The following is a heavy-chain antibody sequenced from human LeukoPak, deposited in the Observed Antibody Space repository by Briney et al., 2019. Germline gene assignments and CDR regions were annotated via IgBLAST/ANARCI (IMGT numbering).Heavy chain of an antibody. D-gene: IGHD5-12*01. CDR1: GFTFSDHY. CDR2: TRNKANNYNT. CDR3: VRASGTTWSSFHFDY. Sequence: GGSLRLSCAASGFTFSDHYMDWIRQAPGKGLEWVGRTRNKANNYNTEYAASVRGRFTISRYDSQNSVYLQMNGLNTEDTAVSYCVRASGTTWSSFHFDYWGQGTLVTVSS. V-gene: IGHV3-72*01. J-gene: IGHJ4*02.